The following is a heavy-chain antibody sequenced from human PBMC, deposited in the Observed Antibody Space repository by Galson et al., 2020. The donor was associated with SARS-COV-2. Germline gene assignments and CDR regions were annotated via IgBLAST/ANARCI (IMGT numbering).Heavy chain of an antibody. CDR2: DGSNK. D-gene: IGHD5-18*01. J-gene: IGHJ4*02. Sequence: DGSNKYYADSVKGRFTISRDNSKNTLYLQMNSLRAEDTAVYYCATWDTAMVPNDYWGQGTLVTVSS. CDR3: ATWDTAMVPNDY. V-gene: IGHV3-30*02.